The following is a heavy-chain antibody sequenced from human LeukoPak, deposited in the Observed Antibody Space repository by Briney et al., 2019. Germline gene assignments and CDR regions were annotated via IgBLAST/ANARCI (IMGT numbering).Heavy chain of an antibody. Sequence: SETLSLTCAVPGGSISSGTYYWGWVRQPPGKGLEWIGSIYYSGSPYYNPSLKSRATISVDTSKNQVSLKLSSVTAADTAVYYCAKSGGYGLIDYWGQGTLVTVSS. CDR3: AKSGGYGLIDY. J-gene: IGHJ4*01. D-gene: IGHD6-25*01. V-gene: IGHV4-39*01. CDR2: IYYSGSP. CDR1: GGSISSGTYY.